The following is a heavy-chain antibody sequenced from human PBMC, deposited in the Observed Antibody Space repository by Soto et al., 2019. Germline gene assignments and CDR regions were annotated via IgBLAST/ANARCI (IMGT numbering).Heavy chain of an antibody. J-gene: IGHJ5*02. CDR3: AKDQGYSYGGDNWFDP. D-gene: IGHD5-18*01. CDR2: ISGSGGST. CDR1: GFTFSSYA. Sequence: GGSLRLSCAASGFTFSSYAMSWVRQAPGKGLEWVSAISGSGGSTYYADSVKGRFTISRDNSKNTLYLQMNSLRAEDTAVYYCAKDQGYSYGGDNWFDPWGQGTLVTVSS. V-gene: IGHV3-23*01.